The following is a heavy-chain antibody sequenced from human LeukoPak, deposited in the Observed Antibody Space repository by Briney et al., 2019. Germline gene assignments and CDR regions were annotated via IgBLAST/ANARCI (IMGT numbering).Heavy chain of an antibody. Sequence: SETLSLTCTVSGGSINNYYWSWIRPPPGKGLGWIGHIYYSGSTNYNPSLKSRVTISVDTSENQFSLKLSSVTAADTAVYYCARQDSSWSFDYWGQGTLVTVSS. D-gene: IGHD6-19*01. J-gene: IGHJ4*02. V-gene: IGHV4-59*08. CDR3: ARQDSSWSFDY. CDR2: IYYSGST. CDR1: GGSINNYY.